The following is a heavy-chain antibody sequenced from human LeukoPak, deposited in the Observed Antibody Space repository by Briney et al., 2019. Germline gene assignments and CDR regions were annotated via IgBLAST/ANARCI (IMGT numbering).Heavy chain of an antibody. CDR3: ARAPDIVVVPAAASTYYYYYMDV. D-gene: IGHD2-2*01. V-gene: IGHV3-7*01. J-gene: IGHJ6*03. CDR1: GFTFSSYW. Sequence: GGSLRLSCAASGFTFSSYWMSLVRQAPGKGLEWVANIKQDGSEKYYVDSVKGRFTISRDNAKNSLYLQMNSLRAEDTAVYYCARAPDIVVVPAAASTYYYYYMDVWGKGTTVSVSS. CDR2: IKQDGSEK.